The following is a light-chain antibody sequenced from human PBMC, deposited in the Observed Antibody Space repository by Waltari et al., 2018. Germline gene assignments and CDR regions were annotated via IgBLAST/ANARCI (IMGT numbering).Light chain of an antibody. CDR3: QQRSNWYT. V-gene: IGKV3-11*01. CDR1: QSVSSY. J-gene: IGKJ2*01. CDR2: DAS. Sequence: EVVLTQSPATLSLSPGERATLPCRASQSVSSYFAGYQQKPGPAPRLLIYDASNRATGIPPRFGGSGSGTDFTLTISSLEPEDFAVYYCQQRSNWYTFGQGTKLEIK.